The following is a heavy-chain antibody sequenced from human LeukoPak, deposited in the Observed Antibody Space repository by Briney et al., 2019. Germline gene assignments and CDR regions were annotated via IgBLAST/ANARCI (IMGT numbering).Heavy chain of an antibody. V-gene: IGHV4-39*07. J-gene: IGHJ4*02. D-gene: IGHD3-22*01. Sequence: SETLFLTCTVSGDSITSSSYYWGWIREPPGKGLEWIGTMYYTGTIYYNPSLKSRVTISVDTSKNQFSLKLSSVTAADTAVYYCARARHDSSGYYPPAFDYWGQGTLVTVSS. CDR1: GDSITSSSYY. CDR2: MYYTGTI. CDR3: ARARHDSSGYYPPAFDY.